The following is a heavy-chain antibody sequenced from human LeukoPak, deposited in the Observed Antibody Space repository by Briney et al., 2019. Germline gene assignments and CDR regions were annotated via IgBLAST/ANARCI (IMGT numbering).Heavy chain of an antibody. D-gene: IGHD3-3*01. J-gene: IGHJ4*02. V-gene: IGHV3-30*03. CDR3: ARDRAWNYFDY. CDR1: GFTVSSTY. CDR2: ISNDGSRK. Sequence: PGGSLRLSCAASGFTVSSTYMSWVRQAPGKGLEWVAIISNDGSRKYYAHSVEGRFTISRDNSENTLYLQMDSLRAEDTAVYYCARDRAWNYFDYWGQGTLVTVSS.